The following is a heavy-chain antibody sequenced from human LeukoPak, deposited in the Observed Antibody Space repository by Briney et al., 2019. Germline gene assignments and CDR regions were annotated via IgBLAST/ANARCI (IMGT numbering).Heavy chain of an antibody. V-gene: IGHV1-24*01. J-gene: IGHJ4*02. CDR3: ATGLGVVVPTSRQNDY. Sequence: VASGKASCKVSGYTLTELSMHWVRQAPGKGIGWMGCFDPEDGETIYAQKLQGRVTMTEDTSTDTADMELSILRSEDTAVYYCATGLGVVVPTSRQNDYWGQGTLVTVSS. D-gene: IGHD2-2*01. CDR1: GYTLTELS. CDR2: FDPEDGET.